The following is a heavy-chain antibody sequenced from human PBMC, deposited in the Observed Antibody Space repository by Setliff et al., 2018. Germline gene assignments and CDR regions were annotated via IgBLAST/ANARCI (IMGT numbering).Heavy chain of an antibody. CDR2: IYYSGST. Sequence: ETLSLTCTVSGGSISSYYWSWIRQPPGKGLEWIGYIYYSGSTNYNPSLKSRVTISVDTSKNQFSLKLSSVTAADTAVYYCARTYSSSWYYFDYWGQGTLVTVSS. CDR1: GGSISSYY. V-gene: IGHV4-59*08. J-gene: IGHJ4*02. D-gene: IGHD6-13*01. CDR3: ARTYSSSWYYFDY.